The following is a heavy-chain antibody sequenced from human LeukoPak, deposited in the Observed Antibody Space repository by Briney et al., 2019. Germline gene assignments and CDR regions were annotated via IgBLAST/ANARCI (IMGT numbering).Heavy chain of an antibody. CDR3: ASLIAVAGVDY. Sequence: SETLSLTCTVSGGSISSYYWSWIRQPAGKGLEWLGRIYTSGSTNYNPSLKSRVTMSLDTSKNQFSLKLSSVTAADTAVYYCASLIAVAGVDYWGQGTLVTASS. D-gene: IGHD6-19*01. J-gene: IGHJ4*02. CDR2: IYTSGST. CDR1: GGSISSYY. V-gene: IGHV4-4*07.